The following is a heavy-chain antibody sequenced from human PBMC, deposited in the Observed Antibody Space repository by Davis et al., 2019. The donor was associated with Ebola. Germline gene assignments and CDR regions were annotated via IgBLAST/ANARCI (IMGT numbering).Heavy chain of an antibody. CDR1: GFTFDDYA. D-gene: IGHD3-3*01. J-gene: IGHJ6*02. Sequence: SLKISCAASGFTFDDYAMHWVRQAPRKGLEWVSGISWNSGSIGYADSVKGRFTISRDNAKNSLYLQMNSLRAEDTALYYCASGDGRGRSYDMDVWGQGTTVTVSS. CDR2: ISWNSGSI. CDR3: ASGDGRGRSYDMDV. V-gene: IGHV3-9*01.